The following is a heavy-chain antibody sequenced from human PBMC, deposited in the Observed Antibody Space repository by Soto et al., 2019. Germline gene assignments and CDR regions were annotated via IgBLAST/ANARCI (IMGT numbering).Heavy chain of an antibody. D-gene: IGHD5-12*01. CDR2: IKDGGLT. CDR1: GGSLSGYY. J-gene: IGHJ4*02. Sequence: QVQLQQWGAGLLKPSETLSLTCVVYGGSLSGYYWSWIRQPPGKGLEWIGEIKDGGLTNYSPSLKSRATISADTPKNQFSLKLHSVTAADRAVYCCARGQEGVVATHWDQGTLVTVSS. CDR3: ARGQEGVVATH. V-gene: IGHV4-34*01.